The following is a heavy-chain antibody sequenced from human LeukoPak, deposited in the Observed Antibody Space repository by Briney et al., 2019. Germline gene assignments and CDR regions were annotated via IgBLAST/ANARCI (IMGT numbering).Heavy chain of an antibody. CDR2: ISYDGSNK. CDR1: GLTFSSYA. V-gene: IGHV3-30-3*01. D-gene: IGHD3-3*01. J-gene: IGHJ6*02. CDR3: ARDRAGDFWSGGYYYYYGMGV. Sequence: PGGSLRLSCAASGLTFSSYAMHWVRQAPGKGLEWVAVISYDGSNKYYADSVKGRFTISRDNSKNTLYLQMNSLRAEDTAVYYCARDRAGDFWSGGYYYYYGMGVWGQGTTVTVSS.